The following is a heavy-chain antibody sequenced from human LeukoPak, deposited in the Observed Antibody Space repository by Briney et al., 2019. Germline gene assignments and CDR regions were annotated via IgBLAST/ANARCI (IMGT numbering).Heavy chain of an antibody. D-gene: IGHD6-13*01. J-gene: IGHJ4*02. Sequence: ASVKVSCKAPGGTFSSYAISWVRQAPGQGLEWMGGIIPIFGTANYAQKFQGRGTITTDESTSTAYMELSSLRSEDTAVYYCAIVPSEQQARPRDYWGQGTLVTVSS. V-gene: IGHV1-69*05. CDR3: AIVPSEQQARPRDY. CDR1: GGTFSSYA. CDR2: IIPIFGTA.